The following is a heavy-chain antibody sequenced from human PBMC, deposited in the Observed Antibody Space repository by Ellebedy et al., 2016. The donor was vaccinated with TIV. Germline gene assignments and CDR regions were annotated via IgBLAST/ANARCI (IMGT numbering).Heavy chain of an antibody. CDR1: GGSIISSGHY. CDR3: ASWVGHYDGNGYWDY. J-gene: IGHJ4*02. D-gene: IGHD3-22*01. Sequence: MPSETLSLTCTVSGGSIISSGHYWGWIRQPPGKGLEWIGSIYYSGTTYHNPSLKSRVTISVDTSKNQLSLKLSSVTAADTAVYYCASWVGHYDGNGYWDYWGQGTLVTVSS. V-gene: IGHV4-39*01. CDR2: IYYSGTT.